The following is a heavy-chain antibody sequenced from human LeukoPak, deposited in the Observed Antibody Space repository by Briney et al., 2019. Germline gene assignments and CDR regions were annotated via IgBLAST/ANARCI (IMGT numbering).Heavy chain of an antibody. Sequence: GESLKISCKGSGYSFTRYWIGWVRQMPGKGLEWMGIIYPGDSDTRYSPSFQGQVTVSADKSISTAYLQWSSLKASDTAMYYCARRGFDSGSYWTFDYWGQGTLVTVSS. CDR2: IYPGDSDT. D-gene: IGHD1-26*01. CDR3: ARRGFDSGSYWTFDY. V-gene: IGHV5-51*01. CDR1: GYSFTRYW. J-gene: IGHJ4*02.